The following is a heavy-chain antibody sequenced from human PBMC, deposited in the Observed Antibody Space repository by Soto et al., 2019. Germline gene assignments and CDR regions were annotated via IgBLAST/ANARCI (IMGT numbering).Heavy chain of an antibody. V-gene: IGHV1-69*13. CDR1: GGTFSSYA. Sequence: SVKVSCKASGGTFSSYAISWVRQAPGQGLEWMGGIIPIFGTANYAQKFQGRVTITADESTSTAYMELSSLRSEDTAVYYCAREGDLWCQSAFDIWGQGTMVTVSS. J-gene: IGHJ3*02. D-gene: IGHD2-21*01. CDR3: AREGDLWCQSAFDI. CDR2: IIPIFGTA.